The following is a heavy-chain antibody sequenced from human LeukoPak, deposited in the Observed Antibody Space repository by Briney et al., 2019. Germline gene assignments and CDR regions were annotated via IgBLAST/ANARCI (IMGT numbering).Heavy chain of an antibody. V-gene: IGHV1-2*02. CDR2: INPNSGGT. Sequence: ASVKVSCKASGYTFTGYYMHWVRQAPGQGLEWMGWINPNSGGTNYAQQFQGRVTMTRDTSISTAYMELSRLRSDDTAVYYCARAASSGSYYLYYYYYMDVWGKGTTVTVSS. D-gene: IGHD1-26*01. J-gene: IGHJ6*03. CDR3: ARAASSGSYYLYYYYYMDV. CDR1: GYTFTGYY.